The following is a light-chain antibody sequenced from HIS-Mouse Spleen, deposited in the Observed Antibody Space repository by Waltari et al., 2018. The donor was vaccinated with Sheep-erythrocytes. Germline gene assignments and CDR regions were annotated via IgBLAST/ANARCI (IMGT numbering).Light chain of an antibody. CDR3: CSYAGSYNHV. CDR2: DVS. V-gene: IGLV2-11*01. CDR1: SSDVGGYNY. Sequence: QSALTQPRPVSGSPGQSVTIPCTGTSSDVGGYNYVPWYQQHPGKAPKLMIYDVSKRPSGVPDRCSGSKSGNTASLTISGLQAEDEADYYCCSYAGSYNHVFATGTKVTVL. J-gene: IGLJ1*01.